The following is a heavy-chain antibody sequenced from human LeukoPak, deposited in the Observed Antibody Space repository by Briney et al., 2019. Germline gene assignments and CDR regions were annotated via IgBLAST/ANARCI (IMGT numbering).Heavy chain of an antibody. CDR1: GFTFSSYW. D-gene: IGHD4-23*01. Sequence: PGGSLRLSCAASGFTFSSYWMSWVRQAPGKGLEWVANIKQDGSEKYYVDSVKGRFTISRDNAKNSLYLQMNSLRAEDTAVYYCARDRRLRWYSNLDYWGQGTLVTVSS. CDR3: ARDRRLRWYSNLDY. CDR2: IKQDGSEK. V-gene: IGHV3-7*01. J-gene: IGHJ4*02.